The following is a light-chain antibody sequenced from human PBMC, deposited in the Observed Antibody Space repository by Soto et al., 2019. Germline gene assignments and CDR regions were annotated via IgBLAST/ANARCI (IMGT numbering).Light chain of an antibody. CDR3: CSYAGSSTYV. Sequence: QSALTQPRSVSGSPGQSVTISCTGTSSDVGGYNYVSWYQQHPGKAPKLMIYDVSNRPSGVSDRFSGSKSGNTASLTISGLQAEDEADYYCCSYAGSSTYVFGTGTKLTVL. V-gene: IGLV2-11*01. J-gene: IGLJ1*01. CDR2: DVS. CDR1: SSDVGGYNY.